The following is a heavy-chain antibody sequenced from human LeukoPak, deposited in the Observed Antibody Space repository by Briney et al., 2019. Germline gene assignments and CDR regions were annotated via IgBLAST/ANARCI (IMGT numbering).Heavy chain of an antibody. CDR3: ARIKTGATFPPHFDY. D-gene: IGHD7-27*01. CDR1: GYTFTGYF. CDR2: INSNSGDT. J-gene: IGHJ4*01. Sequence: ASVKVSCKASGYTFTGYFMHWLRQAPGQGPEWVGRINSNSGDTRYAQKFQGRVTMTRDTSISTAFLELNSLRSDDTAVYYCARIKTGATFPPHFDYWGDGTLVTASP. V-gene: IGHV1-2*06.